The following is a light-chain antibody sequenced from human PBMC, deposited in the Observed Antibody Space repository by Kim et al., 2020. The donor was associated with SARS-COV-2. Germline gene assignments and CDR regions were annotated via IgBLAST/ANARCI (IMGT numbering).Light chain of an antibody. CDR1: QSVASNH. CDR2: GTS. CDR3: QQYDRPPYT. J-gene: IGKJ2*01. Sequence: LPPGDRATLSCRASQSVASNHLAWFQQKPGQAPRLLIYGTSSRAPAIPDRFSASGSGTDFTLTISRLEPEDFAIYYCQQYDRPPYTFGQGTKLEI. V-gene: IGKV3-20*01.